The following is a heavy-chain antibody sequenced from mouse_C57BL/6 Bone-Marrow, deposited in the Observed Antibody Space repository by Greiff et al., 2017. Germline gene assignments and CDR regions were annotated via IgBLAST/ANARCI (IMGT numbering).Heavy chain of an antibody. J-gene: IGHJ1*01. CDR1: GFTFSSYG. V-gene: IGHV5-6*01. D-gene: IGHD1-1*01. CDR3: ALRWIPHCSFDV. CDR2: ISSGGSYT. Sequence: EVQLMESGGDLVKPGGSLKLSCEASGFTFSSYGMSWVRQTPDKRLEWVATISSGGSYTYYTDSVKGRFTISRDNATNTLYLQMSSLKSEDTARYYCALRWIPHCSFDVWGPGTTVTVSS.